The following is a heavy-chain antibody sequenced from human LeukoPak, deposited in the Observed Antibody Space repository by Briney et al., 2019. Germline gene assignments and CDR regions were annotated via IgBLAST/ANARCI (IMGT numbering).Heavy chain of an antibody. J-gene: IGHJ4*02. CDR3: ARGVGATSWSDY. D-gene: IGHD1-26*01. V-gene: IGHV3-48*03. CDR1: GFIFSSYA. Sequence: GGSERLSCAASGFIFSSYAMSWVRQAPGKGLEWVSYISSSGSTIYYADSVKGRFTISRDNAKNSLYLQMNSLRAEDTAVYYCARGVGATSWSDYWGQGTLVTVSS. CDR2: ISSSGSTI.